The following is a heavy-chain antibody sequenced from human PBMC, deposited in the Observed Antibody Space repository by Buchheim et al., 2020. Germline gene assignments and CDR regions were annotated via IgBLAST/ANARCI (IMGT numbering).Heavy chain of an antibody. Sequence: EVQLVQSGAEVKRPGESLKISCQGSGYSFTGAYIAWVRQMPGKGLEWMGNIYPGDSYTAYNPSFQGQVTMSVDKSNRPAYLQWYSLKASDSAVYYCARRVRDSSGYNFDFWGQGTL. V-gene: IGHV5-51*01. CDR2: IYPGDSYT. CDR3: ARRVRDSSGYNFDF. J-gene: IGHJ4*02. CDR1: GYSFTGAY. D-gene: IGHD5-18*01.